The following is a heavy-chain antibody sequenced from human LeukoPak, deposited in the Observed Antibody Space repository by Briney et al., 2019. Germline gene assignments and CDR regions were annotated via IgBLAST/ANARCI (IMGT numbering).Heavy chain of an antibody. CDR1: GFTFSSYG. Sequence: GGSLRLSCAASGFTFSSYGMSWVRQAPGKGLEWVSAISGSGGSTYYADSVKGRFTISRDNAKNSLYLQMNSLRAEDTAVYYCAREVGAIDYWGQGTLVTVSS. V-gene: IGHV3-23*01. D-gene: IGHD1-26*01. CDR2: ISGSGGST. J-gene: IGHJ4*02. CDR3: AREVGAIDY.